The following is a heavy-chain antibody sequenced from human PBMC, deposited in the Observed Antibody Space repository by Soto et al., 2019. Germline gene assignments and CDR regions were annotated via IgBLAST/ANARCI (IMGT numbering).Heavy chain of an antibody. CDR2: LSGSGGRS. CDR1: GFTFSNYA. Sequence: EVQLLDSGGGLVQPGGSLRLSCAASGFTFSNYAMTWVRQGPGKWLEWVSGLSGSGGRSYYADSVKGRFTISSDNSKSTLYLQMNSMRAEDTAVYYCAKAYFVWSSEQPYYFDYWRQGTLVTVSS. CDR3: AKAYFVWSSEQPYYFDY. D-gene: IGHD3-16*01. V-gene: IGHV3-23*01. J-gene: IGHJ4*02.